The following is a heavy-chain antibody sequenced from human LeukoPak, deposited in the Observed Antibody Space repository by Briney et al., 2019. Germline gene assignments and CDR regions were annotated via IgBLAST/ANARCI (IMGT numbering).Heavy chain of an antibody. J-gene: IGHJ3*02. D-gene: IGHD3-10*01. CDR3: ARDTYYYGSGSGPVI. CDR1: GYTFTGYY. Sequence: ASVKVSCKASGYTFTGYYMHWVRQAPGQGLEWMGRINPTSGGTNYAQKFQGRVTMTTDTSTSTAYMELRSLRSDDTAVYYCARDTYYYGSGSGPVIWGQGTMVTVSS. V-gene: IGHV1-2*06. CDR2: INPTSGGT.